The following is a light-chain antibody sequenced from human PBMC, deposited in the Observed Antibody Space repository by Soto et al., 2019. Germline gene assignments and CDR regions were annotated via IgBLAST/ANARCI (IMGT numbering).Light chain of an antibody. Sequence: QSALTQPASVSGSPGQSITISCTGTRSDVGGYNYVSWYQHHPGKAPKLIISDVSDRPSGVSNRFSGSKSGNTVSLTISGLQAEDEADYFCTSYTSSYTLPFVFGTGTKVTVL. V-gene: IGLV2-14*03. J-gene: IGLJ1*01. CDR1: RSDVGGYNY. CDR2: DVS. CDR3: TSYTSSYTLPFV.